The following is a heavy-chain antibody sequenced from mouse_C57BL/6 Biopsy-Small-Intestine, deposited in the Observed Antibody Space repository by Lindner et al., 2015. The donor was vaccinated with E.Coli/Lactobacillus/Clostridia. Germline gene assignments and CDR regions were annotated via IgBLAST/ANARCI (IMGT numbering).Heavy chain of an antibody. V-gene: IGHV1-53*01. Sequence: SVKVSCKASGYTFTGHFMHWVRQAPGQGLEWMGWINPNSAATTYAQNFQGRVTMTRDTSISLAYMELSRLRSDDTAVYYCVRGGALGYDVLTAYYTTFDSWGQGTLVTVSS. CDR3: VRGGALGYDVLTAYYTTFDS. CDR2: INPNSAAT. CDR1: GYTFTGHF. J-gene: IGHJ4*01. D-gene: IGHD1-1*01.